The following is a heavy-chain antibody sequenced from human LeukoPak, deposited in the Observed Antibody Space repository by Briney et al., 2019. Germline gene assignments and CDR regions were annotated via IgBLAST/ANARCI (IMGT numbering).Heavy chain of an antibody. D-gene: IGHD6-6*01. CDR1: GYTFTSYG. V-gene: IGHV1-18*01. Sequence: GASVKVSCKASGYTFTSYGISWVRQAPGQGLEWMGWISAYNGNTNYAQKLQGRVTMTTDTSTSTAYMELRSLRSDDTAVYYCARDPRYYSSSGYFDYWGQGTLVTVSS. J-gene: IGHJ4*02. CDR3: ARDPRYYSSSGYFDY. CDR2: ISAYNGNT.